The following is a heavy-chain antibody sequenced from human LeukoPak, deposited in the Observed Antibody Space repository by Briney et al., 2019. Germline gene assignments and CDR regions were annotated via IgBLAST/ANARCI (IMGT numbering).Heavy chain of an antibody. J-gene: IGHJ4*02. CDR3: VRESYYDSSGGDY. CDR1: GGSFSGYY. D-gene: IGHD3-22*01. V-gene: IGHV4-34*01. Sequence: PSETLSLTCAVYGGSFSGYYWSWIRQPPGKGLGWIGEINHSGSTNYNPSLKSRVTISVDTSKNQFSLKLSSVTAADTAVYYCVRESYYDSSGGDYWGQGTLVTVSS. CDR2: INHSGST.